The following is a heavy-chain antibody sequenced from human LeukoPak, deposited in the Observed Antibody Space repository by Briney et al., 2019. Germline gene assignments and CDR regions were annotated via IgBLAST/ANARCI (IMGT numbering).Heavy chain of an antibody. Sequence: ASVKVSCKASGYTFTGYYMHWVRQAPGQGLEWMGWINPNSGDTNYAQKFQGRVTMTRDTSISTAYMELSRLRSDDTAVYYCARPDTYYYDRSGPGSFDYWGQGTLVTVSS. CDR3: ARPDTYYYDRSGPGSFDY. J-gene: IGHJ4*02. V-gene: IGHV1-2*02. CDR1: GYTFTGYY. D-gene: IGHD3-22*01. CDR2: INPNSGDT.